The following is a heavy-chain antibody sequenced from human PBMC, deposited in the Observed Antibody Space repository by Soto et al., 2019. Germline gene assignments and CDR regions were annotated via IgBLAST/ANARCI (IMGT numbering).Heavy chain of an antibody. D-gene: IGHD3-16*01. V-gene: IGHV3-21*01. CDR1: GFTFSSYS. CDR3: ERRMIDYYYYGMDV. Sequence: GGSLRLSCAASGFTFSSYSMNWVRQAPGKGLEWVSSISSSSSYIYYADSVKGRFTISRDNAKNSLYLQMNSLRAEDTAVYYCERRMIDYYYYGMDVWGQGTMVTV. J-gene: IGHJ6*02. CDR2: ISSSSSYI.